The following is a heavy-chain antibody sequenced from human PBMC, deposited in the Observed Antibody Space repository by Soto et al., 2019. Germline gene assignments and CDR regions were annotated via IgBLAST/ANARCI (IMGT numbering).Heavy chain of an antibody. CDR1: GYSFTSYW. J-gene: IGHJ4*02. CDR3: ERLMLYYDILAGYYERGNYFDY. CDR2: IYPGDSDT. D-gene: IGHD3-9*01. Sequence: GESLKISCKGSGYSFTSYWIGWVRQMPWKGLEWMGIIYPGDSDTRYSPSFQGQVTISADKSISTAYLQWSSLKASDTAMYYCERLMLYYDILAGYYERGNYFDYWGQGTLVTVSS. V-gene: IGHV5-51*01.